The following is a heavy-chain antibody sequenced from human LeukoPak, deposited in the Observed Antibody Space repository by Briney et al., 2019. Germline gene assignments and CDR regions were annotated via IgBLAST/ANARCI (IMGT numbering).Heavy chain of an antibody. V-gene: IGHV4-38-2*02. J-gene: IGHJ4*02. CDR3: ARIVPAAEFDY. Sequence: SETLSLTCTVSGYSISSGYYWSWIRQPPGKGLEWIGEINHSGSTNYNPSLKSRVTIPVDTSKNQFSLKLSSVTAADTAVYYCARIVPAAEFDYWGQGTLVTVSS. CDR1: GYSISSGYY. CDR2: INHSGST. D-gene: IGHD2-2*01.